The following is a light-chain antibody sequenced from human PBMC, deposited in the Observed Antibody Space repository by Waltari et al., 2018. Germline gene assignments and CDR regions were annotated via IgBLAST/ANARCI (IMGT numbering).Light chain of an antibody. CDR3: QQSYNSPVT. Sequence: DIQMTQSPSSLSASVGDRVTINCRASQSINNLLNWYQQKPGRAPEVLIYGASTLQSGVPSRFSGSGAGTGFTLTINNRQPEDFATYYCQQSYNSPVTFGGGTKVEIK. CDR1: QSINNL. V-gene: IGKV1-39*01. CDR2: GAS. J-gene: IGKJ4*01.